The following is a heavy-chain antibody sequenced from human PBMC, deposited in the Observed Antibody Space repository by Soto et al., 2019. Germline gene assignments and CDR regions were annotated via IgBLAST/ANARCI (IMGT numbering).Heavy chain of an antibody. CDR3: ARGFPVASSGYIRSYGMDV. V-gene: IGHV1-3*01. CDR1: GYTFTSYA. J-gene: IGHJ6*02. Sequence: QVQLVQSGAEVKKPGASVKVSCKASGYTFTSYAMHWVRQAPGQRLEWMGWINAGNGNTKYSQKFQGRVTITRDTSGSTAYMELSILSSEDTAVYYCARGFPVASSGYIRSYGMDVWGQGTTVTVSS. D-gene: IGHD6-13*01. CDR2: INAGNGNT.